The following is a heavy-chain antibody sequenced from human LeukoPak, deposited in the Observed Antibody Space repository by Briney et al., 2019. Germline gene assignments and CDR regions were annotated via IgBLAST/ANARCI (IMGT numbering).Heavy chain of an antibody. CDR3: VRDSGSSYGYYFLH. J-gene: IGHJ1*01. Sequence: GGSLRLSCAASGFTFNSYSMYWVRQAPGKGLEWVSSISSSSSHMFYADSVKGRFSISRDNANNSLYLQMNSLRAEDTAVYYCVRDSGSSYGYYFLHWGQGTLVSVST. V-gene: IGHV3-21*01. CDR2: ISSSSSHM. CDR1: GFTFNSYS. D-gene: IGHD1-26*01.